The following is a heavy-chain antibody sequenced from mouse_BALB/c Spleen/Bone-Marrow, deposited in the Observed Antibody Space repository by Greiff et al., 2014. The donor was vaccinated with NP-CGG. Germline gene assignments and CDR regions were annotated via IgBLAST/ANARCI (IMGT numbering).Heavy chain of an antibody. CDR1: GFIFSSLG. J-gene: IGHJ2*01. CDR2: ISSGSSTI. CDR3: TRGGNWDDFDY. V-gene: IGHV5-17*02. D-gene: IGHD4-1*01. Sequence: EVQLVESGGGLVQPGGSRKLSCAASGFIFSSLGVHRVRQAPEKGLEWVAYISSGSSTIFYADTVKGRFTISRDNPRNTLFLQMTSLRSEDTAMYYCTRGGNWDDFDYWGQGTTLTVSS.